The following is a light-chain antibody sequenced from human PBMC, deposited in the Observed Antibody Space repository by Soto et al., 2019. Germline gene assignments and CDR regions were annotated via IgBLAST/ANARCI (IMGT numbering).Light chain of an antibody. CDR2: AAS. V-gene: IGKV1-39*01. CDR1: QSISSY. CDR3: QQSYSTPLT. Sequence: DIQMTQSPSSLCASVGDRVTITCRASQSISSYLNWYQQKPGKAPKLLIYAASSLQSGVPSRFSGSGSGTDFTLTISSLQPEDFATCYCQQSYSTPLTFGGGTKVEIK. J-gene: IGKJ4*01.